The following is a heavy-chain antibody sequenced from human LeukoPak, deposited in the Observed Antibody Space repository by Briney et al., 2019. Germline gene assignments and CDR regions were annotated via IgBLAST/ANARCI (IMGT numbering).Heavy chain of an antibody. CDR2: TSYDGSNK. Sequence: GGSLRLSCAASGFTFSSYAMHWVRQAPGKGLEWVAVTSYDGSNKYYADSVKGRFTISRDNSKNTLYLQMNSLRAEDTAVYYCARDPWGGGGITIFGVVIIGGSFDYWGQGTLVTVSS. CDR3: ARDPWGGGGITIFGVVIIGGSFDY. D-gene: IGHD3-3*01. V-gene: IGHV3-30-3*01. CDR1: GFTFSSYA. J-gene: IGHJ4*02.